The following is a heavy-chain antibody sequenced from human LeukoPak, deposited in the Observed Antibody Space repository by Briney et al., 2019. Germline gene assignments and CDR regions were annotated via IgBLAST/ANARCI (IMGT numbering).Heavy chain of an antibody. D-gene: IGHD1-1*01. CDR2: IYTSGST. V-gene: IGHV4-61*02. CDR1: GGSISSGSYY. Sequence: SETLSLTCTVSGGSISSGSYYWSWIRQPAGKGLEWIGRIYTSGSTNYNPSLKSRVTISVDTSKNQFSLKLSSVTAADTAVYYCARQWNDSPSFDPWGQGTLVTVSS. J-gene: IGHJ5*02. CDR3: ARQWNDSPSFDP.